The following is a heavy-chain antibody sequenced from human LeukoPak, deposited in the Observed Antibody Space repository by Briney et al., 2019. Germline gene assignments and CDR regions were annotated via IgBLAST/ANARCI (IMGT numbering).Heavy chain of an antibody. CDR2: SSADNGNT. CDR1: GYTFTSYS. V-gene: IGHV1-18*01. CDR3: ARGRIAVAGINY. J-gene: IGHJ4*02. D-gene: IGHD6-19*01. Sequence: GASVKVSCKGSGYTFTSYSISWVRQAPGQGLEWMGWSSADNGNTKYAQKLQGRVTVTTDTSTSTAYMELRSLRSDDTAVYYCARGRIAVAGINYWGQGTLVTVSS.